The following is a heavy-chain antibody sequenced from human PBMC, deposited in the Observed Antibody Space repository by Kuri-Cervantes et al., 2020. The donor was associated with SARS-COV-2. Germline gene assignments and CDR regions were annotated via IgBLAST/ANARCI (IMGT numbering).Heavy chain of an antibody. CDR3: ARDVGYGGSSELDITYFDC. J-gene: IGHJ4*02. V-gene: IGHV1-69*13. Sequence: SVKVSCKASGGTFSSYTISWVRQAPGQGLEWMGGIIPFFGTPSYAQRFEGRVTITADESTRTVYMEMTSLTFEDSAVYFCARDVGYGGSSELDITYFDCWGQGTLVTVSS. D-gene: IGHD4-23*01. CDR1: GGTFSSYT. CDR2: IIPFFGTP.